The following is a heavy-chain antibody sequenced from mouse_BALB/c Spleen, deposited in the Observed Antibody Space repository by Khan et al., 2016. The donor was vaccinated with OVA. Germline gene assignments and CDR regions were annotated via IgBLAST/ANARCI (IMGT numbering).Heavy chain of an antibody. J-gene: IGHJ4*01. D-gene: IGHD2-3*01. V-gene: IGHV3-2*02. CDR2: ISTSGNT. CDR1: GYSITSYYA. CDR3: ARDGSRYNYAMDY. Sequence: EVQLQESGPGLVKPSQSLSLTCTVTGYSITSYYAWNWIRQFPGNKLEWMGYISTSGNTNYNQALKSRISITRDTSKNPFFLQLNSVTTEDTATYFYARDGSRYNYAMDYWGQGTSVTVSS.